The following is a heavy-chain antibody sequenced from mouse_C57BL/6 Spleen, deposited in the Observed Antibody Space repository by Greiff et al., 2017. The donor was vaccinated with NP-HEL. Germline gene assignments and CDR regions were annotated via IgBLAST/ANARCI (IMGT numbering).Heavy chain of an antibody. J-gene: IGHJ3*01. CDR3: ARSSEFAY. V-gene: IGHV1-81*01. Sequence: QVQLQQSGAELARPGASVKLSCKASGYTFTSYGISWVKQRTGQGLEWIGEIYPRSGNTYYNEKFKGKATLTADKSSSTAYMELRSLTSEDSAVYFCARSSEFAYWGQGTLVTVSA. CDR1: GYTFTSYG. CDR2: IYPRSGNT.